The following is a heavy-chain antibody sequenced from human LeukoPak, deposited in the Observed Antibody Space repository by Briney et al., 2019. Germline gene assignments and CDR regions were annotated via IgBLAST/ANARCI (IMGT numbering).Heavy chain of an antibody. CDR3: VRPPAPQQPWYFDL. CDR2: IKQDGSEK. CDR1: GFTFSSYW. J-gene: IGHJ2*01. D-gene: IGHD1/OR15-1a*01. Sequence: VGSLRLSCAASGFTFSSYWMSWVRQAPGKGLEWVANIKQDGSEKYYVDSVKGRFTISRDNAKNTLYLQMNSLRAEDTAVYYCVRPPAPQQPWYFDLWGRGTLVTVSS. V-gene: IGHV3-7*01.